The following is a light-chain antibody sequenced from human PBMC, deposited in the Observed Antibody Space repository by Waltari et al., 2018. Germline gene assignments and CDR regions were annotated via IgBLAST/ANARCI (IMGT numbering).Light chain of an antibody. CDR2: KDS. Sequence: SYELTQPPSVSVSPGQTARITCSGDALPKQYAYWYQQKPGQAPVLVIYKDSERPSGIPERFSGSSSGTTVTLTISGVQAEDEADYYCQSADSRGTYSVVFGGGTKLTVL. V-gene: IGLV3-25*03. J-gene: IGLJ2*01. CDR3: QSADSRGTYSVV. CDR1: ALPKQY.